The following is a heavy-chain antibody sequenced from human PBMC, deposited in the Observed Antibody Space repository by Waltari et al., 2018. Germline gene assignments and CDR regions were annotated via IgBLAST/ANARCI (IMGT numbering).Heavy chain of an antibody. D-gene: IGHD4-17*01. CDR2: IKQDGSEK. V-gene: IGHV3-7*01. CDR3: ARDLRMTTVTSWFDP. CDR1: GLTFSSYW. J-gene: IGHJ5*02. Sequence: EVQLVESGGGLVQPGGSLRLSCAASGLTFSSYWMSWVRQPRGKGLAWVANIKQDGSEKYYVDAVKGRFTISRDNAKNSLYLQMNSLRAEDTAVYYCARDLRMTTVTSWFDPWGQGTLVTVSS.